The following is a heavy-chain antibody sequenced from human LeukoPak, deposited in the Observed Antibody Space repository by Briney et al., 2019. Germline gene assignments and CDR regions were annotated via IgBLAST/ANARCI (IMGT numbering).Heavy chain of an antibody. CDR1: GGSISNYY. CDR3: ARHSSSWTNWFDP. D-gene: IGHD6-13*01. V-gene: IGHV4-59*08. Sequence: PSETLSLTCTVSGGSISNYYWSWIRQPPGKGLECIGYIYYSGSTNYNPSLKSRVIISADTSKNQFSLKLTSVTAADTAVYYCARHSSSWTNWFDPWGQGTLVTVSS. J-gene: IGHJ5*02. CDR2: IYYSGST.